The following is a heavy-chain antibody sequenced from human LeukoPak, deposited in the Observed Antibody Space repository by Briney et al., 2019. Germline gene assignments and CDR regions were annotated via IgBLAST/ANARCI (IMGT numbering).Heavy chain of an antibody. J-gene: IGHJ5*02. D-gene: IGHD3-3*01. CDR2: MNPNSGNT. Sequence: GASVKVSCKASGYTFTSYDINWVRQATGQGLEWMGWMNPNSGNTGYAQKFQGRVTMTRNTSISTAHMELSSLRSEDTAVYYCARQVGRYYDFWSDQPPYNWFDPWGQGTLVTVSS. V-gene: IGHV1-8*01. CDR1: GYTFTSYD. CDR3: ARQVGRYYDFWSDQPPYNWFDP.